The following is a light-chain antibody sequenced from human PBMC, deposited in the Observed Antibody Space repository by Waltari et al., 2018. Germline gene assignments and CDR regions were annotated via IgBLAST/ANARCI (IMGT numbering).Light chain of an antibody. J-gene: IGLJ3*02. CDR2: KDS. Sequence: SYELTQPPSVSVSPGETAAINCSGDQTGAMYASWYRLKPGQSPVLLIYKDSRRPSGTPERFSGSNSGDKATLTISGAQALDEGDYYCLTSDAATGVFGGGTKLTVL. V-gene: IGLV3-1*01. CDR1: QTGAMY. CDR3: LTSDAATGV.